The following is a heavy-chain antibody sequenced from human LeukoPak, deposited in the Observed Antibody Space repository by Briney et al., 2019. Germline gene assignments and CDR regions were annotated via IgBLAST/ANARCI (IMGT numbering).Heavy chain of an antibody. CDR1: GGSISTYY. D-gene: IGHD4/OR15-4a*01. J-gene: IGHJ4*02. Sequence: SETLSLTCTVSGGSISTYYWNWIRQPPGKGLEWIGYIYHSGSTNYNPSLKSRVTISVDTSKNQFSLRLSSLTAADTAVYYCARSANLFDYWGPGTLVTVSS. CDR3: ARSANLFDY. V-gene: IGHV4-59*01. CDR2: IYHSGST.